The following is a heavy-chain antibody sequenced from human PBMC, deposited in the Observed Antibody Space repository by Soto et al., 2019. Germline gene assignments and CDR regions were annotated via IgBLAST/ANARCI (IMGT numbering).Heavy chain of an antibody. D-gene: IGHD3-10*01. V-gene: IGHV1-18*01. Sequence: ASVQVSCKASGYTFTSYGISWVRQAPGQGLEWMGWISAYNGNTNYAQKLQGRVTMTTDTSTSTAYMELRSLRSDDTAVYYCARATMVRGVTYYYYGMDVWGQGTTVTVSS. CDR3: ARATMVRGVTYYYYGMDV. CDR2: ISAYNGNT. J-gene: IGHJ6*02. CDR1: GYTFTSYG.